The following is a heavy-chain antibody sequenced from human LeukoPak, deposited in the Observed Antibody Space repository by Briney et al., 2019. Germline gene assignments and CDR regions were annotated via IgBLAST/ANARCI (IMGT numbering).Heavy chain of an antibody. Sequence: SVKVSCKASGGTFSSYAISWVRQAPGQGLEWMGRIIPILGIANYAQKFQGRVTITADKSTSTAYMELSSLRSEDTAVYYCARDRGAGSGYYYYGMDVWGQGTTVTVSS. V-gene: IGHV1-69*04. D-gene: IGHD3-10*01. CDR1: GGTFSSYA. CDR2: IIPILGIA. CDR3: ARDRGAGSGYYYYGMDV. J-gene: IGHJ6*02.